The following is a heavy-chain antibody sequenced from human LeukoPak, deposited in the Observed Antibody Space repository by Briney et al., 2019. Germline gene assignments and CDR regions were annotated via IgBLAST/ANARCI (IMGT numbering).Heavy chain of an antibody. J-gene: IGHJ4*02. Sequence: SETLSLTCTVSGGSISSYYWSWIRQPPGKGLEWIGYIYYSGSTNYNPSLKSRVTISVDTSKNQFSLKLSSVTAADTAVYYCARGRIAVAGPRGDWGQGTLVTVSS. CDR1: GGSISSYY. V-gene: IGHV4-59*01. D-gene: IGHD6-19*01. CDR3: ARGRIAVAGPRGD. CDR2: IYYSGST.